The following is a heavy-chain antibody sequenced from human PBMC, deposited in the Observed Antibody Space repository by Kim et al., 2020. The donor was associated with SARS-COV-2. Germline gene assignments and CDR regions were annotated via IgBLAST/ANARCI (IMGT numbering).Heavy chain of an antibody. CDR3: AKAYSSGPGYFDY. Sequence: GGSLRLSCAASGFTFSSYGMHWVRQAPGKGLEWVAVISYDGSNKYYADSVKGRFTISRDNSKNTLYLQMNSLRAEDTAVYYCAKAYSSGPGYFDYWGQGTLVTVSS. D-gene: IGHD6-19*01. CDR1: GFTFSSYG. CDR2: ISYDGSNK. J-gene: IGHJ4*02. V-gene: IGHV3-30*18.